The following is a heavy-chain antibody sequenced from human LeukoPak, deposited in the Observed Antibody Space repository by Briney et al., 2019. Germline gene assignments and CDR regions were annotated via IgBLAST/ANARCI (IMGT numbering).Heavy chain of an antibody. CDR1: GGSISSYY. V-gene: IGHV4-59*01. Sequence: SETLSLTCTVSGGSISSYYWSWIRQPPGKGLEWIGYIYYSGSTNYNPSLKSRVTISVDTSKNQFSLKLSSVTAADTAVYYCARWWDDGSGYSYLYGMDVWGQGTTVTVSS. D-gene: IGHD3-22*01. CDR2: IYYSGST. J-gene: IGHJ6*02. CDR3: ARWWDDGSGYSYLYGMDV.